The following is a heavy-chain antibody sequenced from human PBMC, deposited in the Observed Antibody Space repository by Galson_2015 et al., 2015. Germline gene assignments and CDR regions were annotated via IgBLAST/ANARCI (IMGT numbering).Heavy chain of an antibody. D-gene: IGHD5-24*01. J-gene: IGHJ6*02. CDR1: GYTFTSYA. CDR2: INAGNGNT. Sequence: SVKVSCKASGYTFTSYAMHWVRQAPGQRLERMGWINAGNGNTKYSQKFQGRVTITRDTSASTAYMELSSLRSEDTAVYYCARVTIPDYYYGMDVWAKGPRSPSP. CDR3: ARVTIPDYYYGMDV. V-gene: IGHV1-3*01.